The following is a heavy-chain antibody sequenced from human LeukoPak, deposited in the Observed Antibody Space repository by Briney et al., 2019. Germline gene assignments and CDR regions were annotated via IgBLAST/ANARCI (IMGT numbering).Heavy chain of an antibody. J-gene: IGHJ6*03. V-gene: IGHV1-2*02. CDR3: ARGYYYYMDV. CDR2: INPNSGGT. Sequence: ASVKVSCKASGYTFAGYNMHWVRQAPGQGLEWMGWINPNSGGTNYAQKFQGRVTMTRDTSISAAYMELSRLRSDDTAVYYCARGYYYYMDVWGKGTTVTVSS. CDR1: GYTFAGYN.